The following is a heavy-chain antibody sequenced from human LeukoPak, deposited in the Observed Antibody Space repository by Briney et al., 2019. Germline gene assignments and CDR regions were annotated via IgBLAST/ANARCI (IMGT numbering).Heavy chain of an antibody. CDR2: INQDGNEK. CDR3: ALSMVRGPFSFYYYGVDV. Sequence: PGGSLRLSCAASGFTFSSYWMSWVRQAPGTGLEWVANINQDGNEKYSADSVKGRFTVSRDNAKNSLYLEMNSLRADDTGVYYCALSMVRGPFSFYYYGVDVWGPGTAVTVSS. D-gene: IGHD3-10*01. V-gene: IGHV3-7*01. CDR1: GFTFSSYW. J-gene: IGHJ6*02.